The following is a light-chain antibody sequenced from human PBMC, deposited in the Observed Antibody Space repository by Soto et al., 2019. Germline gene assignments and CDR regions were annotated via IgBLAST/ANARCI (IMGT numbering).Light chain of an antibody. Sequence: EIVMTQSPATLSVSPGERATLSCWASQSVSTNLAWYQQKPGRAPRLLIYDASTRATGIPDRFSGSGSGTDFTLTISRLEPEDFAVYYCQQYGTSPRTFGQGTKVDIK. CDR1: QSVSTN. V-gene: IGKV3D-20*01. CDR2: DAS. J-gene: IGKJ1*01. CDR3: QQYGTSPRT.